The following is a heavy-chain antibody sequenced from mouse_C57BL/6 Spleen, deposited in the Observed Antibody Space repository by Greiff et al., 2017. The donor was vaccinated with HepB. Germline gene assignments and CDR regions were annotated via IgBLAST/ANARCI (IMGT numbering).Heavy chain of an antibody. CDR3: ARKGDASDWLAY. V-gene: IGHV1-52*01. J-gene: IGHJ3*01. D-gene: IGHD3-1*01. Sequence: QVQLQQSGAELVRPGSSVKLSCKASGYTFTSYWMHWVKQRPIQGLEWIGNIDPSDSETHYNQKFKDKATLTVDKSSSTAYMQLSSLTSEDSAVYYCARKGDASDWLAYWGQGTLVTVSA. CDR2: IDPSDSET. CDR1: GYTFTSYW.